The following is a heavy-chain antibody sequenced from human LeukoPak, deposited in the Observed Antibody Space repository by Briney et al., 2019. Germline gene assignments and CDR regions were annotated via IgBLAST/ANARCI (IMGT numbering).Heavy chain of an antibody. CDR2: INYGGTT. CDR1: GGSISSNTHY. CDR3: ARQVRYDYVWGSYRIDYFDH. J-gene: IGHJ4*02. Sequence: SETLSLTCTVSGGSISSNTHYWGWIRQPPGTGLEWIGSINYGGTTHYNPSLNSRVTISIDTSKNQFSLKLRSVTAADTAVYHCARQVRYDYVWGSYRIDYFDHWGQGTLVTVSS. V-gene: IGHV4-39*01. D-gene: IGHD3-16*02.